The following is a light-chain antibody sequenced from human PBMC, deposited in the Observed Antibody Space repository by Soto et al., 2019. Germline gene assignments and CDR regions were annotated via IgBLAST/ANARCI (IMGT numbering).Light chain of an antibody. Sequence: DIQMTQSPSSLSASVGERVTITCRASQSISNYVNWYQQKPGKAPHLLIYAASSLKSGVPSRFNGGGSVTDFTLTISSLQPEGSAIYYCQQSYSTPRTFGGGTKVEIK. CDR3: QQSYSTPRT. CDR2: AAS. CDR1: QSISNY. J-gene: IGKJ4*01. V-gene: IGKV1-39*01.